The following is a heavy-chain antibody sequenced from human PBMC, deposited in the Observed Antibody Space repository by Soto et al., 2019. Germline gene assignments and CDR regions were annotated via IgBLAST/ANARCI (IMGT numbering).Heavy chain of an antibody. J-gene: IGHJ4*02. CDR1: GFNLSHPW. CDR3: TTGIYYDIFTGYHNVAY. CDR2: IKSKTDGGTA. Sequence: EVQLVESGGGLVKPGGSLRLSCVASGFNLSHPWMTWVRQAAGKGLEWVGRIKSKTDGGTADYAATVKGRATISRDDSKNTVYLQMNSLKTEDTAVYYCTTGIYYDIFTGYHNVAYWGQGALVSVSS. D-gene: IGHD3-9*01. V-gene: IGHV3-15*01.